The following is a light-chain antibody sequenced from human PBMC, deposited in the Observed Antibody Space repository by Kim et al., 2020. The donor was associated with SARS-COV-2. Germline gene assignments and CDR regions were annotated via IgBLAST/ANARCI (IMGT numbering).Light chain of an antibody. CDR3: QSYDNSLSGYV. V-gene: IGLV1-40*01. J-gene: IGLJ1*01. Sequence: QGVTIASTGINSNIGAGYAIHWYQQLPGTALSRLIYGNINRPSGVPDRFSGSKSGTSASLAISGLQTEDEADYYCQSYDNSLSGYVFGTGTKVTGL. CDR1: NSNIGAGYA. CDR2: GNI.